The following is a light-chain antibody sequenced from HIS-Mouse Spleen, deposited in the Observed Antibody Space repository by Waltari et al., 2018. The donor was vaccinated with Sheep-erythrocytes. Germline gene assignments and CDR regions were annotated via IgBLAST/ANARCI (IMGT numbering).Light chain of an antibody. CDR2: QDS. Sequence: SYELTQPPSVSVSPGQTASITCSGDKWGDKYACWYQQKPGQSPVLVIYQDSKRPSGIPERFSGSNSGNTATLTISGTKAMDEADYYCQAWDSSTAWVFGGGTKLTVL. CDR3: QAWDSSTAWV. V-gene: IGLV3-1*01. J-gene: IGLJ3*02. CDR1: KWGDKY.